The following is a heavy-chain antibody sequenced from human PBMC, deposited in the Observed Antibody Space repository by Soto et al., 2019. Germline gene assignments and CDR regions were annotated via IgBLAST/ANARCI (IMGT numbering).Heavy chain of an antibody. J-gene: IGHJ4*02. CDR1: GGTFSSYA. D-gene: IGHD6-6*01. CDR2: IIPIFGTA. Sequence: QVQLVQSGAEVKKPGSSVKVSCKASGGTFSSYAVSWVRQAPGQGLEWMGGIIPIFGTANYAQKFQGRVTITADESTSTAYMELSSLRSEDTAVYYCARDNRYSSSHPLYYFDYWGQGTLVTVSS. V-gene: IGHV1-69*01. CDR3: ARDNRYSSSHPLYYFDY.